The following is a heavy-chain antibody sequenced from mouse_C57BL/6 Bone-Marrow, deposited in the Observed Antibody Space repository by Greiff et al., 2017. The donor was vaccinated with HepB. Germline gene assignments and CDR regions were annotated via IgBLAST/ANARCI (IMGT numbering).Heavy chain of an antibody. V-gene: IGHV1-4*01. CDR1: GYTFTSYT. J-gene: IGHJ2*01. CDR3: GREVTTVVPDY. CDR2: INPSSGYT. Sequence: VQLQQSGAELARPGASVKMSCKASGYTFTSYTMHWVKQRPGQGLEWIGYINPSSGYTKYNQKFKDKATLTADKSSSTAYMQLSSLTSEDSAVYYCGREVTTVVPDYWGQGTTLTVSS. D-gene: IGHD1-1*01.